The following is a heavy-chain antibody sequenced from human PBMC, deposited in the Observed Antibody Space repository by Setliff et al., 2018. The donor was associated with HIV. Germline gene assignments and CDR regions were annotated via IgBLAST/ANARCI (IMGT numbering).Heavy chain of an antibody. V-gene: IGHV1-3*01. CDR1: GYTFRIYG. D-gene: IGHD1-26*01. CDR2: INAGNGDT. CDR3: AREYSGTSYGDIDF. J-gene: IGHJ4*02. Sequence: ASVKVSCKASGYTFRIYGIHWVRQAPGQRLEWMGWINAGNGDTKYSQKFQDRVAITGDTSASTVFMELSRLRSEDTGVYYCAREYSGTSYGDIDFWGEGTVVT.